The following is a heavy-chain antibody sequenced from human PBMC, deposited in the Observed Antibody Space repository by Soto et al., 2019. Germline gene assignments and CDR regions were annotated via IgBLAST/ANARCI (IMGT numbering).Heavy chain of an antibody. Sequence: QVQLVQSGAEVKKPGASVKVSCKASGYTFTGYYTHWVRQAPGQGFEWMGCMNPNSGDTIYAQKLQGRVTMTRDTSISTAYMELSRLTYDDTAVYYCARDPENSANDAFDIWGQGTMVTVSS. J-gene: IGHJ3*02. D-gene: IGHD3-10*01. CDR1: GYTFTGYY. CDR3: ARDPENSANDAFDI. V-gene: IGHV1-2*02. CDR2: MNPNSGDT.